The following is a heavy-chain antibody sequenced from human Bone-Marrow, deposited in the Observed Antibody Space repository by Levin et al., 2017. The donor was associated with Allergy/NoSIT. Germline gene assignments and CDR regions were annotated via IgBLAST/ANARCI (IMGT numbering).Heavy chain of an antibody. CDR3: AKIGRGNSGSSR. Sequence: SGGSLRLSCVASGFTFDSYWMAWVRQTPEKSLEWVASINQDGSAKNYVDSIKGRFTISRDNTKNSVDLQMNSLRPEDTAIYYCAKIGRGNSGSSRWGQGTLVTVSS. D-gene: IGHD6-19*01. CDR2: INQDGSAK. J-gene: IGHJ4*02. CDR1: GFTFDSYW. V-gene: IGHV3-7*03.